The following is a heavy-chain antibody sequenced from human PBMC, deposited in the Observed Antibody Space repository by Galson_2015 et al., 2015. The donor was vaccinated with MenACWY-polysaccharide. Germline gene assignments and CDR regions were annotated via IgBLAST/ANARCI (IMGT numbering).Heavy chain of an antibody. D-gene: IGHD6-13*01. Sequence: SLRLSCAGSGFNFGGNGLHWVRQAPGKGLEWVALIRNDGRKNYPEAVKGRFTISRDNAKNTLYLQMNSLRPEDTAVYYCARNPSRLDIAAASHWGQG. CDR2: IRNDGRK. V-gene: IGHV3-33*08. CDR3: ARNPSRLDIAAASH. J-gene: IGHJ1*01. CDR1: GFNFGGNG.